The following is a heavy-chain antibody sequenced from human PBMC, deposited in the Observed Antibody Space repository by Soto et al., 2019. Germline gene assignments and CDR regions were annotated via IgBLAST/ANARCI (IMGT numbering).Heavy chain of an antibody. Sequence: PSETLSLTCTVSGGSISSSSYYWGWIRQPPGKGLEWIGSIYYSGSTYYNPSLKSRVTISVDTSKNQFSLKLSSVTAADTAVYYCARGMYCSGGSCYSHWLDPWGQGTLVTVSS. CDR3: ARGMYCSGGSCYSHWLDP. J-gene: IGHJ5*02. D-gene: IGHD2-15*01. CDR2: IYYSGST. V-gene: IGHV4-39*07. CDR1: GGSISSSSYY.